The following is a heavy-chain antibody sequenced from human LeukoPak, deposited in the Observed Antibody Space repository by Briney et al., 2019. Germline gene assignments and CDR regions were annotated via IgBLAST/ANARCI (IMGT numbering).Heavy chain of an antibody. J-gene: IGHJ4*02. CDR2: IYTSGST. CDR1: GGSISSYY. D-gene: IGHD6-19*01. V-gene: IGHV4-4*07. CDR3: ARGGAVAGYYYFDY. Sequence: SETLSLTCTVSGGSISSYYWSWIRQPAGKGLERIGRIYTSGSTNYNPSLKSRVTMSVDTSKNQFSLKLSSVTAADTAVYYCARGGAVAGYYYFDYWGQGTLVTVSS.